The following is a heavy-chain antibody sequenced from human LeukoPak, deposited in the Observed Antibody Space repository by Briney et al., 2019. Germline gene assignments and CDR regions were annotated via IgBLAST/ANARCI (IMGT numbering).Heavy chain of an antibody. J-gene: IGHJ5*02. CDR1: GGSISGGDYY. Sequence: SQTLSLTCTVSGGSISGGDYYWSWLRQPPGKGLEWIGYIYYSGSTYYNPSLKSRVTISVDTSKNQFSLKLSSVTAADTAVYYCARGGLFYRDNWFDPWGQGTLVTVSS. V-gene: IGHV4-30-4*01. CDR2: IYYSGST. CDR3: ARGGLFYRDNWFDP. D-gene: IGHD3-16*02.